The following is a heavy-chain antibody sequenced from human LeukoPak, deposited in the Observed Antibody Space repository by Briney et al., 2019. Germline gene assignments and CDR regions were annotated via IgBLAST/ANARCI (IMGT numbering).Heavy chain of an antibody. D-gene: IGHD4-23*01. CDR1: GGSIGSYY. V-gene: IGHV4-59*01. CDR3: ARESTPHYYYYGMDV. CDR2: IYYSGST. J-gene: IGHJ6*02. Sequence: SETLSLTCTVSGGSIGSYYWSWIRQPPGKGLEWIGYIYYSGSTNYNPSLKSRVTISVDTSKNQFSLKLSSVTAADTAVYYCARESTPHYYYYGMDVWGQGTTVTVSS.